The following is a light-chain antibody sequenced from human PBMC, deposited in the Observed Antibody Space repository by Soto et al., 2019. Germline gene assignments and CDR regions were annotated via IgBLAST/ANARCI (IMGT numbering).Light chain of an antibody. CDR2: VAS. V-gene: IGKV1-39*01. CDR1: QNIKNY. J-gene: IGKJ5*01. CDR3: HQTHSTPLT. Sequence: DVPMTQSPSSLSASVGDRVTITCRASQNIKNYLSWYQQKPGKAPRVVIFVASLLQSGVPSTFTASGSGTDFALPIRSLRPDDFAPCCCHQTHSTPLTFGQGARL.